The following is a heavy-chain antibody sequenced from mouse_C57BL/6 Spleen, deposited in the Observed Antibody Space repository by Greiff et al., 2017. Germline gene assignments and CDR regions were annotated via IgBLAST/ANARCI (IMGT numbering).Heavy chain of an antibody. CDR1: GYTFTDYE. V-gene: IGHV1-15*01. CDR3: TREGGYYDAMDY. J-gene: IGHJ4*01. D-gene: IGHD2-3*01. Sequence: QVQLKESGAELVRPGASVTLSCKASGYTFTDYEMHWVKQTPVHGLEWIGAIDPETGGTAYNQKFKGKAILTADKSSSTAYMELRSLTSEDSAVYYCTREGGYYDAMDYWGQGTSVTVSS. CDR2: IDPETGGT.